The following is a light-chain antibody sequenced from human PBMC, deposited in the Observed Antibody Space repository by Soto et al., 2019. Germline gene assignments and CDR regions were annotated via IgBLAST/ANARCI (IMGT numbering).Light chain of an antibody. Sequence: EIVFMQSPGTLSLSPGERATLSCRASQSLSSSQLAWYQQKPGQAPRLLIHDASSRATGISDRFTGSGSGTDFTLTITTLEPEDFAVYYCQQYGSSPRTFGLGTKVDIK. V-gene: IGKV3-20*01. CDR3: QQYGSSPRT. CDR2: DAS. CDR1: QSLSSSQ. J-gene: IGKJ1*01.